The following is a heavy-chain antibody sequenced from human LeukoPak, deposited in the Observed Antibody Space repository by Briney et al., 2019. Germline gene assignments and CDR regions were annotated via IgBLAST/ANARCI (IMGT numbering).Heavy chain of an antibody. V-gene: IGHV1-8*01. J-gene: IGHJ6*02. CDR2: MNPNGGNT. CDR3: ARSYYDFWSLHYYGMDV. CDR1: GYTFTSYD. D-gene: IGHD3-3*01. Sequence: ASVKVSCKASGYTFTSYDINWVRQATGQGLEWMGWMNPNGGNTGYAQKFQGRVTMTRNTSISTAYMELSSLRSEDTAVYYCARSYYDFWSLHYYGMDVWGQGTTVTVSS.